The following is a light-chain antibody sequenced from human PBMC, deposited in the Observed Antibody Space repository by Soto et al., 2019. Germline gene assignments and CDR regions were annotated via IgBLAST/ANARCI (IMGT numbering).Light chain of an antibody. CDR2: RAS. J-gene: IGKJ1*01. V-gene: IGKV1-39*01. CDR3: QQYYSYPRT. Sequence: DIQMTQSPASLSASVGDRVTITCRASQTIGNYLNWYQQKPGKAPTVVIYRASTLQSGVPSRFSGSGSGTDFTLTISCLQSEDFATYYCQQYYSYPRTFGQGTKVDIK. CDR1: QTIGNY.